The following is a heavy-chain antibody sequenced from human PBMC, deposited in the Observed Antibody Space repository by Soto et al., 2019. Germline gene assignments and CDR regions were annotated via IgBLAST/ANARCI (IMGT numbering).Heavy chain of an antibody. CDR3: ERGDGDRYDGNGYLGRH. CDR2: IKSDGSGT. D-gene: IGHD2-21*01. Sequence: EVQLVESGGGLVQPGESLTLSCAASGFPFSSYWMHWVRQAPGKGLVWVSRIKSDGSGTYYADSVQDRFTISRDNARKPLYLQMNSMRVECTAVYFCERGDGDRYDGNGYLGRHWGQGTLVTVSS. V-gene: IGHV3-74*01. J-gene: IGHJ4*02. CDR1: GFPFSSYW.